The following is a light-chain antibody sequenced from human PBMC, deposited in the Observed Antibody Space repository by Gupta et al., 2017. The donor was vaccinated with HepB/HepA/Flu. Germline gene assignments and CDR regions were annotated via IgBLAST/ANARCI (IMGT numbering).Light chain of an antibody. CDR1: TGTVTGGHY. J-gene: IGLJ2*01. Sequence: QAVVTQEPSLTVSPAGTVTLTCGPTTGTVTGGHYPYWFQQRPGQVPRTLIHDTDKKPSWTPARFSGSLLGGKAALTISGAQPEDEAEYYCSLYFSGVLIFGGGTKLTVL. V-gene: IGLV7-46*01. CDR3: SLYFSGVLI. CDR2: DTD.